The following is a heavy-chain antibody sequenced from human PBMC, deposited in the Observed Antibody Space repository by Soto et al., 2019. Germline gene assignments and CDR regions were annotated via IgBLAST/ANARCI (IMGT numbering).Heavy chain of an antibody. J-gene: IGHJ4*02. D-gene: IGHD2-15*01. CDR2: IRSKANSYAT. V-gene: IGHV3-73*01. CDR1: GFTFSGSA. Sequence: GGSLRLSCAASGFTFSGSAMHWVRQASGKGLEWVGRIRSKANSYATAYAASVKGRFTISRDDSKNTAYLQMNSLKTEDTAVYYCTAYCSSGSCYAGRYFDEWGQGALVTVSS. CDR3: TAYCSSGSCYAGRYFDE.